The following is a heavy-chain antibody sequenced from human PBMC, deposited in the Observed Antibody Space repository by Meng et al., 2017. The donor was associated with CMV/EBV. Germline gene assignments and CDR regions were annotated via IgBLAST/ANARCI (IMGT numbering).Heavy chain of an antibody. CDR3: ARIAAAGRFDY. CDR1: GVSLCISGVV. CDR2: IYWDDDK. V-gene: IGHV2-5*02. Sequence: QITLKRPGPPQGKPPQTPSPTRSFSGVSLCISGVVVVCTRQPPGKSMEWLALIYWDDDKRYSPSLKSRLTLTKDTSKSQVVLTMTNMDPVDTATYYCARIAAAGRFDYWGQGTLVTVSS. D-gene: IGHD6-13*01. J-gene: IGHJ4*02.